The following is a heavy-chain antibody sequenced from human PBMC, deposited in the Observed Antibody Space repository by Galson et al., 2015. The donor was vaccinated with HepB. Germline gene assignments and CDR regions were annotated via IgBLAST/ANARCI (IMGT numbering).Heavy chain of an antibody. J-gene: IGHJ2*01. CDR2: VGTAGDP. CDR3: ERAPRRGSYVRREWYFDL. V-gene: IGHV3-13*05. Sequence: SLRLSCAASGFTCSSYDMHWVRQATGKVLEWVSAVGTAGDPYYPGSVKGRFTISRENAKNSLYLQMNSLSAGDTDVYYCERAPRRGSYVRREWYFDLWGRGTLVTVSS. CDR1: GFTCSSYD. D-gene: IGHD1-26*01.